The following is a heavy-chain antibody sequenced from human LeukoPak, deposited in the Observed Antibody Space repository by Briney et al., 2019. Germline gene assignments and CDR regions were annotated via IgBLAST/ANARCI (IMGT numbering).Heavy chain of an antibody. CDR2: VYYGRSP. J-gene: IGHJ4*02. V-gene: IGHV4-34*01. CDR3: ARSSGTGTFSY. Sequence: SKTLSLTCAVYGGSFSGYYWSWIRQPPGKGLEWIGSVYYGRSPYFNPSLESRATISVDTSKNHFSLKMSSVTAADTAVYYCARSSGTGTFSYWGQGTLVTVSS. CDR1: GGSFSGYY. D-gene: IGHD6-25*01.